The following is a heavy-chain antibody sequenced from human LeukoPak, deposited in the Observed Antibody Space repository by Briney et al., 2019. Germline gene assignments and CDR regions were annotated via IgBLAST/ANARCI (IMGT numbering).Heavy chain of an antibody. J-gene: IGHJ1*01. CDR1: GFTVSSNY. CDR2: IYSGGST. D-gene: IGHD3-10*01. V-gene: IGHV3-53*01. Sequence: GGSLRLSCAASGFTVSSNYMSWVRQAPGKGLEWVSVIYSGGSTYYADSVKGRFTISRDNSKNTLYLQMNSLRAEDTAVYYCARVGAGVSQYFQHWGQGTLVTVSS. CDR3: ARVGAGVSQYFQH.